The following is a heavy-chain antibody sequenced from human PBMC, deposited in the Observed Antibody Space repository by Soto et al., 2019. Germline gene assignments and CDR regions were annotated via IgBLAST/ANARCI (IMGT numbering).Heavy chain of an antibody. J-gene: IGHJ6*03. CDR2: MNPNSGNT. Sequence: KASGYTFTSYDINWVRQATGQGLEWMGWMNPNSGNTGYAQKFQGRVTMTRNTSISTAYMELSSLRSEDTAVYYCARIHSSSWSYHYYYYYYMDVWGKGNTVTVCS. V-gene: IGHV1-8*01. D-gene: IGHD6-13*01. CDR3: ARIHSSSWSYHYYYYYYMDV. CDR1: GYTFTSYD.